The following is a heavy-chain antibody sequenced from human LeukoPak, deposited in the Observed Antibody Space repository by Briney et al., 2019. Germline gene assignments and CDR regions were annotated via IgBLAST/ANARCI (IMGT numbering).Heavy chain of an antibody. V-gene: IGHV3-21*01. J-gene: IGHJ4*02. Sequence: GSLILSCAASGFTFSSYSMNWVRQAPGKGLEWVSSISSSSSYIYYADSVKGRFTISRDNAKNSLYLQMNSLRAEDTAVYYCARESGSGTPFDYWGQGTLVTVSS. CDR3: ARESGSGTPFDY. CDR2: ISSSSSYI. CDR1: GFTFSSYS. D-gene: IGHD3-10*01.